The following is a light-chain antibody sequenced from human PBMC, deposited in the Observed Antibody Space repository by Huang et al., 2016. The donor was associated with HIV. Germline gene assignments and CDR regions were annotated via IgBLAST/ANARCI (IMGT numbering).Light chain of an antibody. J-gene: IGKJ2*01. CDR2: AAS. CDR1: QKIKRY. Sequence: GDTVIITCRASQKIKRYLNWYQQEPGKAPKLLISAASNLQSGVPSTFSGSGSGTDFTLTINSLQPEDSATYYCQQSARTPRTFGQGTKLEI. V-gene: IGKV1-39*01. CDR3: QQSARTPRT.